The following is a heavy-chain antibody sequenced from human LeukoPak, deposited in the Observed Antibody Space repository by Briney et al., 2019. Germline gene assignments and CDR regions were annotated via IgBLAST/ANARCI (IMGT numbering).Heavy chain of an antibody. CDR3: ARDKSGYSGYDSRTFDY. J-gene: IGHJ4*02. Sequence: ASVKVSCKASGYTFTDYYMHWVRQAPGQGLEWMGWINPNSGGTNYAQKFQGRVTMTRDTSISTAYMELSRLRSDDTAVYYCARDKSGYSGYDSRTFDYWGQGTLVTVSS. V-gene: IGHV1-2*02. D-gene: IGHD5-12*01. CDR1: GYTFTDYY. CDR2: INPNSGGT.